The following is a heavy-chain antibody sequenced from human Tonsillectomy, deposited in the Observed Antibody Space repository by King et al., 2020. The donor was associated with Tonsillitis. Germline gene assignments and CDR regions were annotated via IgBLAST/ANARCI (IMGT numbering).Heavy chain of an antibody. CDR3: ATGRSSSGWYLDF. J-gene: IGHJ4*02. V-gene: IGHV1-69*06. D-gene: IGHD6-19*01. CDR2: IIPIVGAA. CDR1: GGTFTSHA. Sequence: QLVQSGAEVKKPGSSVKVSCQASGGTFTSHAISWVRQAPGQGLAWMGRIIPIVGAANYAQKFQGRVTITAEKSTNTAYMGLSSLRSGDTAVYYCATGRSSSGWYLDFWGQGTLVTVSS.